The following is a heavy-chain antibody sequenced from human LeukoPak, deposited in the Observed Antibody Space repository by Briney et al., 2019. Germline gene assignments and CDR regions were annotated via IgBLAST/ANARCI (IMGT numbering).Heavy chain of an antibody. D-gene: IGHD6-13*01. CDR3: ARDQAGRHSDY. Sequence: GGSLRLSCAASGFTFSSYEINWVRQAPGKGLEWVSHMSSSGSTIYYAGSVKGRFTISRDNAKNSLYLQMNSLRAEDTAVYYCARDQAGRHSDYWGQGTVVTVSS. V-gene: IGHV3-48*03. CDR2: MSSSGSTI. J-gene: IGHJ4*02. CDR1: GFTFSSYE.